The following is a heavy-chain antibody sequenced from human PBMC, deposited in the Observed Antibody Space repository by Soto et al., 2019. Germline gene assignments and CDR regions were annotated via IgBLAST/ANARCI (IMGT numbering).Heavy chain of an antibody. CDR3: AREGNWHDDIWY. V-gene: IGHV4-34*01. CDR2: INHSGST. D-gene: IGHD1-1*01. Sequence: SETLSLTCAVYGGSFSGYYWSWIRQPPGKGLEWIGEINHSGSTNYNPSLKSRVTISVDTSKNQFSLKLSSVTAADTAVYYCAREGNWHDDIWYWGQGTLVTVSS. J-gene: IGHJ1*01. CDR1: GGSFSGYY.